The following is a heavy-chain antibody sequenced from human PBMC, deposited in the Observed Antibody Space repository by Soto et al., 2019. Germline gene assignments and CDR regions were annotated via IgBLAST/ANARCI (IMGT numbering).Heavy chain of an antibody. V-gene: IGHV4-59*01. CDR1: GGSISSYY. CDR3: ARLSGYYYYYGMDV. D-gene: IGHD3-10*01. J-gene: IGHJ6*02. CDR2: IYYSGST. Sequence: SETLSLTCTVSGGSISSYYWSWIRQPPGKGLEWIGYIYYSGSTNYNPSLKSRVTISVDTSKNQFSLKLSSVTAADTAVYYCARLSGYYYYYGMDVWGQGTTVTVSS.